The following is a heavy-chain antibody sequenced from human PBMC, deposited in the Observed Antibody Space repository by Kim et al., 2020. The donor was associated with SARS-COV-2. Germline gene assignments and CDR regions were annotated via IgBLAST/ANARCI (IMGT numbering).Heavy chain of an antibody. Sequence: DSGKGRFNITRDNTKNTLYLQRNSRRAEETAVYYCARVRWLRLLGDYFDYWGQGTLVTVSS. D-gene: IGHD5-12*01. CDR3: ARVRWLRLLGDYFDY. V-gene: IGHV3-30*01. J-gene: IGHJ4*02.